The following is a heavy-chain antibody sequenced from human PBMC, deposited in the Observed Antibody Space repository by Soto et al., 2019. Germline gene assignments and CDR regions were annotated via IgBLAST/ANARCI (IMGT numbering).Heavy chain of an antibody. Sequence: GGSLRLSCAASGFTFSNAWMSWVRQAPGKGLEWVDRIKSKTDGGTTDYAAPVKGRFTISRDDSKNTLYLQMNSLKTEDTAVYYCTTDPLVRGVTWFDPWGQGTLVTVSS. J-gene: IGHJ5*02. CDR1: GFTFSNAW. CDR2: IKSKTDGGTT. CDR3: TTDPLVRGVTWFDP. D-gene: IGHD3-10*01. V-gene: IGHV3-15*01.